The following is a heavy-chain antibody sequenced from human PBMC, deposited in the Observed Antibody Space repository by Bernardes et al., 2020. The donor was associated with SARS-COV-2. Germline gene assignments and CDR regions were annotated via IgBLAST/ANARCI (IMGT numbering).Heavy chain of an antibody. CDR2: ISTYNGNT. V-gene: IGHV1-18*01. D-gene: IGHD2-15*01. J-gene: IGHJ4*02. CDR3: ARSFGGKTGFDF. CDR1: GYTYTSYA. Sequence: ASVKVSCMASGYTYTSYAINWVRQAPGQGLEWMGWISTYNGNTNYAQSLQGRVTLTTDTSTRTAYMELRSLRSDDTAVYYCARSFGGKTGFDFWAQGTLVTVSS.